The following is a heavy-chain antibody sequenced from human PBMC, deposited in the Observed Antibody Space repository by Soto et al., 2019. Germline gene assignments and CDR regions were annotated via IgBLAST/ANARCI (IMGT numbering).Heavy chain of an antibody. CDR1: GFTFSNYA. J-gene: IGHJ4*02. D-gene: IGHD6-19*01. Sequence: LSLTCAASGFTFSNYAMSWVRQAPGKGLEWVSAISGSGGSTYYADSVKGRFTISRDNSKNTLYLQMNSLRAEDTAVYYCAKGSLGQRIAVAGTGRYWGQGTLVTVSS. CDR2: ISGSGGST. V-gene: IGHV3-23*01. CDR3: AKGSLGQRIAVAGTGRY.